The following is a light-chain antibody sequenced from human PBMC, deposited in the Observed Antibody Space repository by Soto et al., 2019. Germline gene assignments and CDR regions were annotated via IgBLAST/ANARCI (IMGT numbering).Light chain of an antibody. CDR2: DVT. CDR1: SSDVGSNNR. J-gene: IGLJ1*01. Sequence: QSVLTQPPSVSGSPGHSVAISCTGSSSDVGSNNRVSWYHQPPGTAPKLIIYDVTNRPSGVPDRFSGSKSGNTASLTISGLQAEDEADYYCSSYTTSNTYVFGTGTKVTVL. CDR3: SSYTTSNTYV. V-gene: IGLV2-18*02.